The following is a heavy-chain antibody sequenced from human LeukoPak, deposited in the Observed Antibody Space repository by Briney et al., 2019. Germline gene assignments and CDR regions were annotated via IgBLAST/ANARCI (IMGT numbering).Heavy chain of an antibody. Sequence: GASVKVSCKASGYTFTGYYMHWVRQAPGQGLEWMGWINPNSGGTNYAQKFQGRVTMTWDTSISTAYMELSRLTSDDTALYYCARTYTAVHYIDYWGQGTLVTVSS. V-gene: IGHV1-2*02. D-gene: IGHD2-21*02. CDR1: GYTFTGYY. CDR2: INPNSGGT. J-gene: IGHJ4*02. CDR3: ARTYTAVHYIDY.